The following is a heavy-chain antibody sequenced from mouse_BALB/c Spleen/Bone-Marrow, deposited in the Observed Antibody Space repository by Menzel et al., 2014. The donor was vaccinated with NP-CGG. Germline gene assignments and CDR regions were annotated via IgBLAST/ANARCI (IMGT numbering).Heavy chain of an antibody. D-gene: IGHD1-1*01. J-gene: IGHJ1*01. CDR1: GYTFSRYW. V-gene: IGHV1-9*01. CDR2: ILPGSGST. CDR3: ARWGYGSSYVGYFDV. Sequence: QVQLQQSGAELMKPGASVKISCKAAGYTFSRYWIEWVKQRPGHGLEWIGEILPGSGSTNYNEKFKGKATFTADTSSNTAYMQLSSLTSEDSAVYYCARWGYGSSYVGYFDVWGAGTTGTVSS.